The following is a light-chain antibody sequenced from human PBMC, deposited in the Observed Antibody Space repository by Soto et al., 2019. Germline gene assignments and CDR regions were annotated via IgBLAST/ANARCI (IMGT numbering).Light chain of an antibody. CDR1: QSLLYSNDGNTY. Sequence: DIVLTPTPLFLPVTPGEPASISCRSSQSLLYSNDGNTYLDWYLQKPGQPPQLLVSTLSSQAYGDPDRFSGSGSGTDFTLKISMVEAEEVGVYFCFERSRSPYTFGQGTKL. V-gene: IGKV2-40*01. CDR3: FERSRSPYT. CDR2: TLS. J-gene: IGKJ2*01.